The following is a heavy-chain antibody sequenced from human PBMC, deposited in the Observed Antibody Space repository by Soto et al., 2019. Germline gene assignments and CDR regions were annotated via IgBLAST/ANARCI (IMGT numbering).Heavy chain of an antibody. J-gene: IGHJ5*02. CDR1: GGSISSGDYY. V-gene: IGHV4-30-4*01. CDR3: ARRGWFGEFHMRNWFDP. CDR2: IYYSGST. Sequence: QVQLQESGPGLVKPSQTLSLTCTVSGGSISSGDYYWSWIRQPPGKGLEWIGYIYYSGSTYYNPSLKSRVTISVDTSKHQFSLKLSSVTAADTAVYYCARRGWFGEFHMRNWFDPWGQGTLVTVSS. D-gene: IGHD3-10*01.